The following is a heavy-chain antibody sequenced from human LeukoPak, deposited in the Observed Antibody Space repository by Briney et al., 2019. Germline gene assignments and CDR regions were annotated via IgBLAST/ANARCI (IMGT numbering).Heavy chain of an antibody. V-gene: IGHV4-4*07. Sequence: SETLSLTHTVSGGSISSYYWSWIRQPAGNGLGWIGRIYTSWSTNYNPSLKTRVNISVDTSKNQFSLKLSSVTAANTAVYYCAREYSSRVGGNDYWGQGTLVSVSS. CDR2: IYTSWST. D-gene: IGHD6-13*01. J-gene: IGHJ4*02. CDR1: GGSISSYY. CDR3: AREYSSRVGGNDY.